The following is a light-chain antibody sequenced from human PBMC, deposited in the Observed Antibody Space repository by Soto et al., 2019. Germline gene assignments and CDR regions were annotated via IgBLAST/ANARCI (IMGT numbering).Light chain of an antibody. Sequence: EIVMTQSPATLSVSPGERATLSCRASQSVSSKLAWYQQKPGQAPRLLIYGASTRATGIPTRFSGSESGTEFTLTISSLQSEDFAVYSCQQYNSWPLTFGAGTKVEIK. CDR1: QSVSSK. J-gene: IGKJ4*01. CDR2: GAS. V-gene: IGKV3-15*01. CDR3: QQYNSWPLT.